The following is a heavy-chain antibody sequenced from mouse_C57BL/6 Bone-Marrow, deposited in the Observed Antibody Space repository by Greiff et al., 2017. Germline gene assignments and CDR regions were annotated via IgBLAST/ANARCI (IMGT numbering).Heavy chain of an antibody. CDR1: GYSFTGYF. Sequence: VQLQQSGPELVKPGDSVKISCKASGYSFTGYFMYWVMQSHGKSLEWIGRINPYNGDTFYNQKFKGKATLTVDKSSSTAHMELRSLTSEDSAVYYCARRGSYYSNYWFAYWGQGTLVTVSA. V-gene: IGHV1-20*01. D-gene: IGHD2-5*01. CDR2: INPYNGDT. J-gene: IGHJ3*01. CDR3: ARRGSYYSNYWFAY.